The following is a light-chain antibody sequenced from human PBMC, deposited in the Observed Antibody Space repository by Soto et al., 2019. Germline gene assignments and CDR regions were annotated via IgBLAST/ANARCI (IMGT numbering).Light chain of an antibody. CDR3: QQRTNWSWT. V-gene: IGKV3D-20*02. CDR2: DAS. J-gene: IGKJ1*01. Sequence: EIVLTQSPGTLSLSPGERATLSCRASQSVSSSYLAWYQQKPGQAPRLLLYDASNRATGIPARFSGGVSGTDVTLTISRLETEDGAVYYCQQRTNWSWTFGQGTKVDIK. CDR1: QSVSSSY.